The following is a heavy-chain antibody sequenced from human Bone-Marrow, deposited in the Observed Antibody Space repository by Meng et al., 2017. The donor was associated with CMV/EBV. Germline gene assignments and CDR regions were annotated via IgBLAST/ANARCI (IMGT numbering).Heavy chain of an antibody. V-gene: IGHV3-23*01. D-gene: IGHD3-3*01. J-gene: IGHJ4*02. CDR3: ARWLSLGIFGVVNAYDY. Sequence: GESLKISRPASGLTLSSYAMSWVRQAPGKGPEWVSAICGSGGSTYYADSVKGRFTICRDNYKNTLYLQMNSLRAEDTAVYYCARWLSLGIFGVVNAYDYWGQGTLVTVSS. CDR2: ICGSGGST. CDR1: GLTLSSYA.